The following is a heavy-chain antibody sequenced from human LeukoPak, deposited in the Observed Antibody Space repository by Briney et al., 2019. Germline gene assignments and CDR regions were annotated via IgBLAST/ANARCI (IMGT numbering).Heavy chain of an antibody. Sequence: GGSLRLSCAASGFTFSNSSMSWVRQAPGKGLEWVARINSKTDGGTTDYATPVKGRFTIPNHDSKHMLYLQMNSLETEDTAVYYCTTGRFYYDNSGFYHGAFDYWGQGTLVTVSS. D-gene: IGHD3-22*01. V-gene: IGHV3-15*01. CDR2: INSKTDGGTT. CDR3: TTGRFYYDNSGFYHGAFDY. J-gene: IGHJ4*02. CDR1: GFTFSNSS.